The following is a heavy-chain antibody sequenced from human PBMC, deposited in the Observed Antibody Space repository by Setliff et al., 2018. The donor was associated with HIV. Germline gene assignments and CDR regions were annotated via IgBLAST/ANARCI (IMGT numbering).Heavy chain of an antibody. CDR3: ARDPDSGYDSGAFDI. J-gene: IGHJ3*02. Sequence: ASVKVSCKASGYTFTSYSMHWVRQAPGQRLEWMGWINAGNGNTKYSQKSQGRVTITRDISATTAYMQLSSLRSEDTAVYYCARDPDSGYDSGAFDIWGQGTMVTVSS. CDR2: INAGNGNT. CDR1: GYTFTSYS. D-gene: IGHD5-12*01. V-gene: IGHV1-3*01.